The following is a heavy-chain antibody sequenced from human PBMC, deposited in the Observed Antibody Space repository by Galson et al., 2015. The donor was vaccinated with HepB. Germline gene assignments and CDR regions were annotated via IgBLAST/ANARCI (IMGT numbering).Heavy chain of an antibody. CDR2: INPNSGGT. Sequence: SVKVSCKASGYTFTGYYMHWVRQAPGQGLEWMGWINPNSGGTNYAQKFQGWVTMTRDTSISTAYMELSRLRSDDTAVYYCARSLRWELLDAFDIWGQGTMVTVSS. D-gene: IGHD1-26*01. CDR1: GYTFTGYY. CDR3: ARSLRWELLDAFDI. V-gene: IGHV1-2*04. J-gene: IGHJ3*02.